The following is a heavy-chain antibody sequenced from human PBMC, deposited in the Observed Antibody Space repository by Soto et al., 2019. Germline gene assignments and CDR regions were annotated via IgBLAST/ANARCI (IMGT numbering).Heavy chain of an antibody. V-gene: IGHV1-69*13. CDR3: ERNRLESLSRPYFDY. D-gene: IGHD6-6*01. Sequence: SVKVSCKASGGTFSSDAIRWVRPAPGQGLEWMGGIIPIFGTANYAQKFQGRVTITADESTSTAYMELSSLRSEDTAVYYGERNRLESLSRPYFDYWGQGTLVPDSS. J-gene: IGHJ4*02. CDR1: GGTFSSDA. CDR2: IIPIFGTA.